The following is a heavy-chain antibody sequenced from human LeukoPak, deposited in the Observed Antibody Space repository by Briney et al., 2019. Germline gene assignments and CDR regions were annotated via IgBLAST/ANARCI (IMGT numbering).Heavy chain of an antibody. V-gene: IGHV3-48*04. CDR3: ARVRKDIQSMVRGQNYYYYYMDV. CDR1: GYSFSTYW. D-gene: IGHD3-10*01. Sequence: GESLKISCKGSGYSFSTYWIGWVRQAPGQGLEWVAYISSSGSTIYYADSVKGRFTISRDNAKNSLYLQMNSLRAEDTAVYYCARVRKDIQSMVRGQNYYYYYMDVWGKGTTVTISS. J-gene: IGHJ6*03. CDR2: ISSSGSTI.